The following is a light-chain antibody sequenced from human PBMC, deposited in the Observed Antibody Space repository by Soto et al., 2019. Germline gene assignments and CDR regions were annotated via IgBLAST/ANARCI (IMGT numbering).Light chain of an antibody. V-gene: IGLV2-23*01. Sequence: ALTQPASVSGSPGQSITISCTGASSDVGSYNLVSWYQQDPGKAPKLMIFEGSKRPSGVSNRFSGSKSGNTASLTISGLQAEDEADYYCCSYAGSSTFVFGTGTKVTVL. CDR3: CSYAGSSTFV. CDR1: SSDVGSYNL. J-gene: IGLJ1*01. CDR2: EGS.